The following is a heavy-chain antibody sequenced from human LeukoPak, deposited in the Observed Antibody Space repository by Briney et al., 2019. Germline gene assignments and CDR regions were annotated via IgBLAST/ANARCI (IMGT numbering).Heavy chain of an antibody. CDR1: EFSFGTYD. CDR3: ATDLIGGAPDYLVS. D-gene: IGHD1-26*01. CDR2: ISSDGSIT. V-gene: IGHV3-30*04. Sequence: HAGGSLRLSCTASEFSFGTYDMHWVRQAPGKGLEWVAVISSDGSITIYPDSVRGRFTISRDNSRNTLYLQMNSLRGEDTALYFCATDLIGGAPDYLVSWGQGTLVTVSS. J-gene: IGHJ4*02.